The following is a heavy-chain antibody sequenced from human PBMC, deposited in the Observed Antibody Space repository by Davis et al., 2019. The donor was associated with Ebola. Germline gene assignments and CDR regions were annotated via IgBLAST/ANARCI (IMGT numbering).Heavy chain of an antibody. CDR3: VRDLGYHVFDI. J-gene: IGHJ3*02. Sequence: PGGSLRLSCAAPGFTFSNYLMTWVRQRPGKGLQWVGHIREDGATTRSVESVKGRFAISRDNAKNSLFLQMNSLTAEDTALYFCVRDLGYHVFDIWSQGTMVTVSS. CDR1: GFTFSNYL. D-gene: IGHD3-16*01. CDR2: IREDGATT. V-gene: IGHV3-7*01.